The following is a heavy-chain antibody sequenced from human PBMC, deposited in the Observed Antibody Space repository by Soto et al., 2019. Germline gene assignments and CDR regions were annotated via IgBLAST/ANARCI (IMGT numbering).Heavy chain of an antibody. Sequence: PGGSLRLSCAASGFTFSSYGMHWVRQAPGKGLEWVAVIWYDGSNKYYADSVKGRFTISRDNSKNTLYLQMNSLRAEDTAVYYCARDHNPYGDYEDSQSEALDIWGQGTMVTVSS. D-gene: IGHD4-17*01. CDR1: GFTFSSYG. CDR2: IWYDGSNK. J-gene: IGHJ3*02. CDR3: ARDHNPYGDYEDSQSEALDI. V-gene: IGHV3-33*01.